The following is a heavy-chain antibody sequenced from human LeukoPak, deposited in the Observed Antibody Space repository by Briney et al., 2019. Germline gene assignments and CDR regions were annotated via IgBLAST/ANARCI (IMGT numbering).Heavy chain of an antibody. CDR2: ISSSSSYT. J-gene: IGHJ4*02. V-gene: IGHV3-11*06. CDR3: ARDHPTTAMVTGGLYYFDY. D-gene: IGHD5-18*01. Sequence: AGGSLRLSCVVSGITFSDAWMSWVRQAPGKGLEWVSYISSSSSYTNYADSVKGRFTISRDNAKNSLYLQMNSLRAEDTAVYYCARDHPTTAMVTGGLYYFDYWGQGTLVTVSS. CDR1: GITFSDAW.